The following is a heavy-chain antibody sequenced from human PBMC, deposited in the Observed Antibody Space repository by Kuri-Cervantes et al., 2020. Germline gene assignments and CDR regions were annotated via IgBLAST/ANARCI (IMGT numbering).Heavy chain of an antibody. Sequence: ASVKVSCKASGYTFTSYDINWVRQATGQGLEWMGWMNPNSGNTGYAQKFQGRVTMTRDSSANTAYMELSSLRSEDTAVYYCARGRELLWFGELLALDYWGQGTLVTVSS. V-gene: IGHV1-8*01. CDR3: ARGRELLWFGELLALDY. CDR1: GYTFTSYD. D-gene: IGHD3-10*01. J-gene: IGHJ4*02. CDR2: MNPNSGNT.